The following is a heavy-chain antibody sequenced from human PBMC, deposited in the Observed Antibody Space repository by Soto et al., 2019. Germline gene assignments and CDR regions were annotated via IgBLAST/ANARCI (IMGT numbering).Heavy chain of an antibody. Sequence: ASVKVSCKASGYSFISYDITWVRQAPGQGLEWMGWISGHNGNTNYAQKLQGRVAMTIDTSTSTAYLELRSLRSDDTAMYYCARGDTVVGTSPFDHWGQGTLVTVSS. CDR3: ARGDTVVGTSPFDH. D-gene: IGHD1-26*01. CDR1: GYSFISYD. CDR2: ISGHNGNT. J-gene: IGHJ4*02. V-gene: IGHV1-18*04.